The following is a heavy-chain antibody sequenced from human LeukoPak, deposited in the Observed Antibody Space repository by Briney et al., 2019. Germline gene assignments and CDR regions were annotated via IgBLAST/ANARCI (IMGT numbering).Heavy chain of an antibody. Sequence: ASVTVSCKASGYTFTSYDIDWVRQAPGQGLEWMGWMNPNSGNTGYAQKFQGRVTMTRNTSISTAYMELSSLRSEDTAVYYCARERYSSSWYGVYYYYYGMDVWGQGTTVTVSS. V-gene: IGHV1-8*01. CDR3: ARERYSSSWYGVYYYYYGMDV. J-gene: IGHJ6*02. D-gene: IGHD6-13*01. CDR2: MNPNSGNT. CDR1: GYTFTSYD.